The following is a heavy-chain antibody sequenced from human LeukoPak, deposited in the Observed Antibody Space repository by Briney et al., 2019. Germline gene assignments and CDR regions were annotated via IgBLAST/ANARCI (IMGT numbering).Heavy chain of an antibody. CDR3: ANIGPAVPSISGDY. D-gene: IGHD1-14*01. Sequence: GGSLRLSWAASGFTFASYWMHWVRQAPGKGLVWVSRIDNDGSFTTYADSVKGRFTISRDNAKNTLYLQMNSPRAEDTAVYYCANIGPAVPSISGDYWGQGALVTVSS. CDR2: IDNDGSFT. V-gene: IGHV3-74*01. J-gene: IGHJ4*02. CDR1: GFTFASYW.